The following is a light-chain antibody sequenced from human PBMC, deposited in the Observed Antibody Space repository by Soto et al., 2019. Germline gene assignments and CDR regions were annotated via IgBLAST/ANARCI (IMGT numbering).Light chain of an antibody. CDR3: QSYDSSFYV. CDR2: GNS. CDR1: SSNIGAGYD. V-gene: IGLV1-40*01. J-gene: IGLJ1*01. Sequence: QSVLTQPPPVSGAPGQRVTLSCTGSSSNIGAGYDVHWYQQLPGTAPKLLIYGNSNRPSGVPDRFSGSKSGTSASLAITGLQAEDEADYYCQSYDSSFYVFGTGTKVTVL.